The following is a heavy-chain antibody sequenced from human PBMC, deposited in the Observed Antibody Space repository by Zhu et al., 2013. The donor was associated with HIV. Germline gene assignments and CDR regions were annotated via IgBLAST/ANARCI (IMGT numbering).Heavy chain of an antibody. Sequence: QVQLVQSGAEVKKPGASVKVSCKASGYTFTSYAMHWVRQAPGQRLEWMGWINAGNGNTKYSQKFQGRVTITRDTSASTAYMELSSLRSEDTAVYYCARVYDSSGYYSYYYYYGMDVWGQGTTVTVSS. CDR3: ARVYDSSGYYSYYYYYGMDV. V-gene: IGHV1-3*01. J-gene: IGHJ6*02. D-gene: IGHD3-22*01. CDR2: INAGNGNT. CDR1: GYTFTSYA.